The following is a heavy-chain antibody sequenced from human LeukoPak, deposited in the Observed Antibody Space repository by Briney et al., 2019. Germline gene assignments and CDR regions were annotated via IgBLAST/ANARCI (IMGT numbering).Heavy chain of an antibody. J-gene: IGHJ4*02. V-gene: IGHV3-23*01. Sequence: TGGSLRLSCAASGFSFSTCAMNWVRQAPGKGLEWVSAISGSGSNTYYADSVKGRFTISRDNSKNTLYLQMNSLGAEDTVLYYCAKDVRGYNRPFDYWGQGTLVTVSS. CDR3: AKDVRGYNRPFDY. CDR1: GFSFSTCA. CDR2: ISGSGSNT. D-gene: IGHD3-10*02.